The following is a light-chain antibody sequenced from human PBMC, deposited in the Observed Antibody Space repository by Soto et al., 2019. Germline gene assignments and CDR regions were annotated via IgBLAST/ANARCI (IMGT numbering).Light chain of an antibody. J-gene: IGKJ1*01. CDR3: QQYSRSPLT. CDR1: QSVTDNY. V-gene: IGKV3-20*01. CDR2: GAS. Sequence: IVWPQSTGPLSFSPWERATLSCRASQSVTDNYLAWYQQKPGQAPRLVISGASSRTSGIPDRFSASGSGTDFTLTISRLEPEDFAVYYCQQYSRSPLTFGQGTRWIS.